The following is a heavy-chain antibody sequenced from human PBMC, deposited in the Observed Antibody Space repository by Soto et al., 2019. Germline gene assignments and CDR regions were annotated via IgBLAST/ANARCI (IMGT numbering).Heavy chain of an antibody. Sequence: QVQLVQSGAEVKKPGASVKVSCKASGYTFTSYAISWVRQAPGQGLEWVGWISAYNGNTNYAQKLQGRVTMTTDTPTSTAYMELTSLRSDDMAMYYCARDAAAGLTDYWGQGTLVTVSS. CDR3: ARDAAAGLTDY. CDR2: ISAYNGNT. J-gene: IGHJ4*02. V-gene: IGHV1-18*03. CDR1: GYTFTSYA. D-gene: IGHD6-13*01.